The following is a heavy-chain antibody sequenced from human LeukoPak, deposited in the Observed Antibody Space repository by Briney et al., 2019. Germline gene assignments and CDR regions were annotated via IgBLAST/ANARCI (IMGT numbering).Heavy chain of an antibody. Sequence: PSETLSLTCTVSGGSISSYYWSWIRQPPGKGLEWIGYIYYSGSTNYNPSLKSRVTISVYTSENQFSLKLNSVTAADTAVYYCARVDGSCSGGSCPSGNWFDPWGQGTLVTVSS. CDR3: ARVDGSCSGGSCPSGNWFDP. J-gene: IGHJ5*02. D-gene: IGHD2-15*01. V-gene: IGHV4-59*08. CDR1: GGSISSYY. CDR2: IYYSGST.